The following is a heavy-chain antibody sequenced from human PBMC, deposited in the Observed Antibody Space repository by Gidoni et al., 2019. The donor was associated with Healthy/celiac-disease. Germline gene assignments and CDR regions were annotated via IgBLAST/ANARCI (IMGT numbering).Heavy chain of an antibody. CDR3: AKDLTIFGVVMPTFDY. J-gene: IGHJ4*02. Sequence: EVQLLESGGGLVQPGGSLRLSCAASGFTFSSYAMSWVRQAPGKGLEWVSAISGGGGSTYYADSVKGRFTISRDNSKNTLYLQMNSLRAEDTAVYYCAKDLTIFGVVMPTFDYWGQGTLVTVAS. CDR1: GFTFSSYA. CDR2: ISGGGGST. V-gene: IGHV3-23*01. D-gene: IGHD3-3*01.